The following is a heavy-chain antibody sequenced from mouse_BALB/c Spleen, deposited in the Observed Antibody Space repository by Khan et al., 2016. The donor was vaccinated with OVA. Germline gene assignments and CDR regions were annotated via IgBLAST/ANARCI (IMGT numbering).Heavy chain of an antibody. Sequence: EVQRVESGGGLVKPGGSLKLSCAASGFTFSTYAMSWVRQTPEKRLEWVATISSDGDYTYYPDNVTGRFTISRDNAKNILYLQMSSLRSEDTAMYDCARSAYGNFAYWGQGTLVTVSA. D-gene: IGHD2-1*01. V-gene: IGHV5-9-3*01. CDR2: ISSDGDYT. J-gene: IGHJ3*01. CDR1: GFTFSTYA. CDR3: ARSAYGNFAY.